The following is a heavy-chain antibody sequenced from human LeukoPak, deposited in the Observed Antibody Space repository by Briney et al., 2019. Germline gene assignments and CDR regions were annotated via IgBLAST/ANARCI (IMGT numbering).Heavy chain of an antibody. D-gene: IGHD3-22*01. CDR1: GDSGA. CDR2: TYYRSKWYY. J-gene: IGHJ4*02. Sequence: SQTLSLTCAISGDSGAWNWTRQSPSRGLEWLGRTYYRSKWYYHYAVSVKSQITINPDTSKNQFSLQLKSVTPEDTAVYYCASYDSNGYYIAYWGQGTLVTVSS. CDR3: ASYDSNGYYIAY. V-gene: IGHV6-1*01.